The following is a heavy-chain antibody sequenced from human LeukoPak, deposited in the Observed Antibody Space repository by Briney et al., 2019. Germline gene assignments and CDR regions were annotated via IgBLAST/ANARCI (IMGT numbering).Heavy chain of an antibody. Sequence: GASVKVSCKASGYTFTGYYMHWVRQAPGQGLEWMGWINPNSGGTNYAQKFQGRVTMTRDTSISTAYMELSRLRSDDTAVYYCAGGIAARPSGFDPWGQGTLVTVSS. J-gene: IGHJ5*02. CDR3: AGGIAARPSGFDP. D-gene: IGHD6-6*01. V-gene: IGHV1-2*02. CDR2: INPNSGGT. CDR1: GYTFTGYY.